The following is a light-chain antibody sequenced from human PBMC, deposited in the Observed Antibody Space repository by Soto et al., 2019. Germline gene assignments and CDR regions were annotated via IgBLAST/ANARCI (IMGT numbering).Light chain of an antibody. CDR3: QQYGSSSWT. J-gene: IGKJ1*01. Sequence: MSTQSPGTLSLYPGARATLSCRASQSVSSSYLAWYEQKPGQAPRLLIHGASSRATGIRDRLRVSGSGTDVTLTISRLEPEDFAVYYCQQYGSSSWTFGQGTKVDIK. CDR2: GAS. CDR1: QSVSSSY. V-gene: IGKV3-20*01.